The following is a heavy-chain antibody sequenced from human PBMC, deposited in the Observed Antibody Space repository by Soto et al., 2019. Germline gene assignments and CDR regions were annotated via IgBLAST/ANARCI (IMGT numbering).Heavy chain of an antibody. Sequence: SETLSLTCTVSGDSISRSGNYWGWIRQPPGKGLEWIGSIYYSGSSYYNPSLKGRVTIAEATSKNQFSLKLNSVTAADTAVYYCAGYCSGGSCYYFDYWGQGTLVTVSS. V-gene: IGHV4-39*01. CDR2: IYYSGSS. J-gene: IGHJ4*02. CDR1: GDSISRSGNY. CDR3: AGYCSGGSCYYFDY. D-gene: IGHD2-15*01.